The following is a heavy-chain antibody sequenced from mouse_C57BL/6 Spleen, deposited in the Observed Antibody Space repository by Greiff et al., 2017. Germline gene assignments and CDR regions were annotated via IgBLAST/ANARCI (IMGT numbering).Heavy chain of an antibody. CDR3: AIYYDYDPFAY. CDR2: IDPSDSYT. Sequence: QVQLQQPGAELVMPGASVKLSCKASGYTFTSYWMHWVKQRPGQGLEWIGEIDPSDSYTNYNQKFKGKSTLTVDKPSSTAYMQLSSLTSEDSAVYYCAIYYDYDPFAYWGQGTLVTVSA. CDR1: GYTFTSYW. V-gene: IGHV1-69*01. J-gene: IGHJ3*01. D-gene: IGHD2-4*01.